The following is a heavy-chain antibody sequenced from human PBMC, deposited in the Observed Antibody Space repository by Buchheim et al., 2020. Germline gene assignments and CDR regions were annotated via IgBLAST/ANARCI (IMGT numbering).Heavy chain of an antibody. CDR2: INHSGST. J-gene: IGHJ4*02. CDR3: ARGPQRGYCSSTSCYRDDY. Sequence: QVQLQQWGAGLLKPSETLSLTCAVYGGSFSGYYWSWIRQPPGKGLEWIGEINHSGSTNYNPSLKSRVTISVDTSKNQFSLKLGSVTAADTAVYYCARGPQRGYCSSTSCYRDDYWGQGTL. V-gene: IGHV4-34*01. D-gene: IGHD2-2*02. CDR1: GGSFSGYY.